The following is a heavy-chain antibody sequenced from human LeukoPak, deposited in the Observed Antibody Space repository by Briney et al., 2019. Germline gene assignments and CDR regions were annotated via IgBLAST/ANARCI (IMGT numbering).Heavy chain of an antibody. J-gene: IGHJ6*02. Sequence: SETLSLTCTVSGDSISNYYRSWIRQPAGKGLEWIGRIYSSGITNYSPSLKSRVTMSVDASKNQFSLKVTSVTAADTAVYYCARNALLSDSDYGMDVWGQGTTVTVSS. CDR2: IYSSGIT. CDR3: ARNALLSDSDYGMDV. V-gene: IGHV4-4*07. CDR1: GDSISNYY. D-gene: IGHD3-9*01.